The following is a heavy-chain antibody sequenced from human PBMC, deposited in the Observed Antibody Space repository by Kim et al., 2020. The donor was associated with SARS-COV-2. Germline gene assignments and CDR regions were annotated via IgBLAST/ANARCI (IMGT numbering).Heavy chain of an antibody. V-gene: IGHV1-69*13. CDR2: IIPIFGTA. CDR1: GGTFSSYA. J-gene: IGHJ5*02. CDR3: AREAFYGDYGSVIDP. D-gene: IGHD4-17*01. Sequence: SVKVSCKASGGTFSSYAISWVRQAPGQGLEWMGGIIPIFGTANYAQKFQCRVTITADESTSTAYMELSSLRSEDTAVYYCAREAFYGDYGSVIDPWGQGTLVTVSS.